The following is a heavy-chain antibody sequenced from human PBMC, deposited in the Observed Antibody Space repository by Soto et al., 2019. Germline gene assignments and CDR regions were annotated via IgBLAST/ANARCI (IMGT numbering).Heavy chain of an antibody. CDR2: ISSSTTYI. CDR1: GLTFKYYA. Sequence: PWWSLRLCCAACGLTFKYYAMNWVRKATGRELEWASSISSSTTYISYADSVRGRFTISRDNAENSLYLQMNSLRAEDTAVYYCARDRVRVDSTSYFGSWGQRTFGSVYS. D-gene: IGHD5-12*01. CDR3: ARDRVRVDSTSYFGS. J-gene: IGHJ4*02. V-gene: IGHV3-21*01.